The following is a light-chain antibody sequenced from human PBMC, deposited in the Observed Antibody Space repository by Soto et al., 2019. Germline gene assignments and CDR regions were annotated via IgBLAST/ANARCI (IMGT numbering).Light chain of an antibody. V-gene: IGLV2-14*01. CDR2: DVS. Sequence: QSALTQPASVSGSPGQSITISCTGTSSDVGGYNYVSWYQQHPSKAPKLMIYDVSNRPSGVSNRFSGSKSGNTASLTISGLQAEDEADYYCSSYTSSSTPYVFGTGTKVTVL. CDR3: SSYTSSSTPYV. CDR1: SSDVGGYNY. J-gene: IGLJ1*01.